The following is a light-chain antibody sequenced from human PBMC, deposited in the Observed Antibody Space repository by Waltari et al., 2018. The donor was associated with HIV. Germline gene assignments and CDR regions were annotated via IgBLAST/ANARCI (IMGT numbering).Light chain of an antibody. Sequence: DIVMTQSPDSLAVSRGARATINCKSSQSISHSSNNKNYVAWLQQKPGQPPKLLIHGASTRESGVPDRFSGSGSGTDFTLTITGLQAEDVAVYYCQQYYNTPRTFGQGTKVEIK. CDR1: QSISHSSNNKNY. V-gene: IGKV4-1*01. CDR3: QQYYNTPRT. CDR2: GAS. J-gene: IGKJ1*01.